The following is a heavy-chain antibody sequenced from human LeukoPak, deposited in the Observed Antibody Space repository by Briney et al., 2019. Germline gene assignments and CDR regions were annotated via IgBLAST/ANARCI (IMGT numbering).Heavy chain of an antibody. CDR3: ARDIVVVPAATDPYYYYGMDV. Sequence: KASETLSLTCTVSGGSISSGDYYWSWIRQPPGKGLEWIGYIYYSGSTYYNPSPKSRVTISVDTSKNQFSLKLSSVTAADTAVYYCARDIVVVPAATDPYYYYGMDVWGQGTTVTVSS. J-gene: IGHJ6*02. V-gene: IGHV4-30-4*01. CDR2: IYYSGST. D-gene: IGHD2-2*01. CDR1: GGSISSGDYY.